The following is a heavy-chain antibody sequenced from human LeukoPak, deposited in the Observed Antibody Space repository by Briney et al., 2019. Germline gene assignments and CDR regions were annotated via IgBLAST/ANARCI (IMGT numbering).Heavy chain of an antibody. V-gene: IGHV4-59*01. J-gene: IGHJ5*02. CDR3: ARVLLVGSGSYSLWFDP. Sequence: GSLRLSCAASGFTFGDYAMSWFRQPPGKGLEWIGYIYYSGSTNYNPSLKSRVTISVDTSKNQFSLKLSSVTAADTAVYYCARVLLVGSGSYSLWFDPWGQGTLVTVSS. CDR2: IYYSGST. CDR1: GFTFGDYA. D-gene: IGHD3-10*01.